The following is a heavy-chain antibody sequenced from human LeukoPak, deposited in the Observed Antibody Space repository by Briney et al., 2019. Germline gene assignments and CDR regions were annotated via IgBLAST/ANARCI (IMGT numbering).Heavy chain of an antibody. V-gene: IGHV4-38-2*02. CDR1: GYSISSSYY. CDR2: IYHSGST. J-gene: IGHJ4*02. D-gene: IGHD2-2*01. CDR3: ARDESAAGFDY. Sequence: SETLSLTCTVSGYSISSSYYWGWIRPPPGKGLEWIGSIYHSGSTYYNPSLKSRVTISVDTSKNQFSLKLSSVPAADTAVYYCARDESAAGFDYWGQGTLVTVSS.